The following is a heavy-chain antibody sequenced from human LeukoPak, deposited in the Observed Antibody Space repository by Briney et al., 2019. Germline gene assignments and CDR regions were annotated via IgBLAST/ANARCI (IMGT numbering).Heavy chain of an antibody. CDR3: AGRAGSTDY. D-gene: IGHD1-1*01. CDR2: IKQDASET. CDR1: GFTFSNYW. Sequence: GGSLRLSCAASGFTFSNYWMSWVRQAPGKGLQWVATIKQDASETFYVDSVKGRFTISRDNAKSSLYMQMNNLRDEDTAVYYCAGRAGSTDYWGRGALVTVSS. J-gene: IGHJ4*02. V-gene: IGHV3-7*01.